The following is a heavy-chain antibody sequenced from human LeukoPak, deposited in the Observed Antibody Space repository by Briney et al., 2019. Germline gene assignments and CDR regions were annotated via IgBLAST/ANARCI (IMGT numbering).Heavy chain of an antibody. CDR1: GGSISSSSYY. D-gene: IGHD6-19*01. J-gene: IGHJ4*02. CDR3: ARQVAMAGPRLDY. CDR2: IYYSGST. Sequence: SETLSLTCTVSGGSISSSSYYWGWIRQPPGKGLEWIGSIYYSGSTYYNPSLKSRVTISVDTSKNQFSLKLSSVTAADTAVYYCARQVAMAGPRLDYWGQGTLVTVSS. V-gene: IGHV4-39*01.